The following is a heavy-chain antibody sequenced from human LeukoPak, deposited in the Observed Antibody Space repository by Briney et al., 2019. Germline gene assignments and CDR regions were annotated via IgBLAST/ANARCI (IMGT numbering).Heavy chain of an antibody. CDR3: AKVGAGSSWYWFDY. D-gene: IGHD6-13*01. J-gene: IGHJ4*02. CDR1: GSTFSSHA. Sequence: GGSLRLSCAASGSTFSSHAMSWVRQAPGKGLEWVSGISGSGGSTYYADSVKGRFTISRDNSKNTLYPKMNSLRAEDTAVYYCAKVGAGSSWYWFDYWGQGTLVTVSS. V-gene: IGHV3-23*01. CDR2: ISGSGGST.